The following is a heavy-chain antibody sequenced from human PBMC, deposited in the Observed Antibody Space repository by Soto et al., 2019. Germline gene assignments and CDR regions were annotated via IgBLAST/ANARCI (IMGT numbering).Heavy chain of an antibody. CDR1: GGTFSSYA. D-gene: IGHD5-12*01. V-gene: IGHV1-69*13. Sequence: SVKVSCKASGGTFSSYAISWVRQAPGQGLEWMGGIIPIFGTANYAQKFQGRVTITADESTSTAYMELSSLRSEDTAVYYCARSEDLEMATTDYWGQGTLVTVSS. CDR3: ARSEDLEMATTDY. CDR2: IIPIFGTA. J-gene: IGHJ4*02.